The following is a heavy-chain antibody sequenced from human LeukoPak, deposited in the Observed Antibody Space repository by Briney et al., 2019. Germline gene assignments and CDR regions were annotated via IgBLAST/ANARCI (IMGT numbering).Heavy chain of an antibody. CDR3: ARATPDYCDSSGYLDY. Sequence: GGSLRLSCAASGFTVSSYEMNWVGEAPGKGVEGVSYISSSGSTIYYAEPVKGRFTITSDNAKNSLYLQMDSLRAEDTAVYYCARATPDYCDSSGYLDYWGQGTLVTVSS. D-gene: IGHD3-22*01. CDR1: GFTVSSYE. CDR2: ISSSGSTI. V-gene: IGHV3-48*03. J-gene: IGHJ4*02.